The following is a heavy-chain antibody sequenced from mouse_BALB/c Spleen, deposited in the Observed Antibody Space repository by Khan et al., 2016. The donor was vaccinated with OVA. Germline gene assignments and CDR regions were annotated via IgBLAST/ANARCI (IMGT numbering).Heavy chain of an antibody. CDR1: GYIFTSYW. J-gene: IGHJ2*01. V-gene: IGHV1S132*01. D-gene: IGHD3-2*02. CDR3: AREEALYYCDY. CDR2: IYPGTDNT. Sequence: QVQLQQSGTELVRPGASVKLSCKTSGYIFTSYWIHWVRQRSGQGLDWIARIYPGTDNTYYNEKFNGKASLTADKSSSNAYMHLSSLKSEDSAVYFCAREEALYYCDYWGQGTTLTVSS.